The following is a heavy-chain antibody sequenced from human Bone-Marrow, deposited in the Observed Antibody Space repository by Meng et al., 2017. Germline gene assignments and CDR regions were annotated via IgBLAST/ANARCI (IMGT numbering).Heavy chain of an antibody. D-gene: IGHD6-25*01. J-gene: IGHJ4*02. CDR1: GYNFPDYY. CDR3: ARDEDISAAGKLFGDY. V-gene: IGHV1-2*06. CDR2: INPRSGDT. Sequence: GQLAHAGAAVKEPGASVKVSCKPSGYNFPDYYIHWARRAPGQGLEWMGRINPRSGDTHYAQKFQARVTMTGDTSISTAYMELSGLRSDDTAMYYCARDEDISAAGKLFGDYWGQGTLVTVSS.